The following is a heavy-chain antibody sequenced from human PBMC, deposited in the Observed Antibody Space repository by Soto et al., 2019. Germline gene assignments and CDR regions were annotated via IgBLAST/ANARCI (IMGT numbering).Heavy chain of an antibody. CDR2: IYYSGST. V-gene: IGHV4-39*01. D-gene: IGHD2-2*01. CDR1: GGSISSSSYY. Sequence: SETLSLTCTVSGGSISSSSYYWGWIRQPPGKGLEWIGSIYYSGSTYYNPSLKSRVTISVDTSKNQLSLKLSSVTAADTAVYYCATALGYCSSTSRYNWFDPWGQGTLVTVSS. J-gene: IGHJ5*02. CDR3: ATALGYCSSTSRYNWFDP.